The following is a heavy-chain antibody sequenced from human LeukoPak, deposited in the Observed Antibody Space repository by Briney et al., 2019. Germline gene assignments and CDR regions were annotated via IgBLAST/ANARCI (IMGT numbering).Heavy chain of an antibody. V-gene: IGHV3-30-3*01. CDR3: ARDSLTYYYDSSGYYY. J-gene: IGHJ4*02. D-gene: IGHD3-22*01. CDR1: GFTFSSYA. CDR2: ISYDGSNK. Sequence: PGGSLRLSCAASGFTFSSYAMHWVRQAPGKGLEWVAVISYDGSNKYYADSVKGRFTISRDNSKNTLYLQMNSLRAEDTAVYYCARDSLTYYYDSSGYYYWGQGTLVTVSS.